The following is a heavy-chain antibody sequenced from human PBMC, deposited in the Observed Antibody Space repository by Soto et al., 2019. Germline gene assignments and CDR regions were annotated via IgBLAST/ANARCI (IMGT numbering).Heavy chain of an antibody. J-gene: IGHJ5*02. V-gene: IGHV5-51*01. CDR3: ARLVSMVRGDPYRANYRGNWFDP. D-gene: IGHD3-10*01. CDR2: IYPGDSDT. Sequence: GESLKISCKGSGYSFTSYWIGWVRQMPGKGLEWMGIIYPGDSDTRYSPSFQGKVTISADKSISTAYLQWSSLKASDTAMYYCARLVSMVRGDPYRANYRGNWFDPWGQGTLVTVSS. CDR1: GYSFTSYW.